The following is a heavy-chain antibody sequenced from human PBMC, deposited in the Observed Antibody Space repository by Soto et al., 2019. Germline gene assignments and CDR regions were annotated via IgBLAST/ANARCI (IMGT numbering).Heavy chain of an antibody. J-gene: IGHJ3*02. V-gene: IGHV3-21*01. CDR1: GFTFSSYS. CDR2: ISSSSSYI. D-gene: IGHD5-18*01. Sequence: EVQLVESGGGLVKPGGSLRLSCAASGFTFSSYSMNWVRQAPGKGLEWVSAISSSSSYIYYADSVKGRFTISRDNAKNALYQQMNSLRAEDTAVYYCARDRIKLWSMPNPDAFDIWGQGTMVTVSS. CDR3: ARDRIKLWSMPNPDAFDI.